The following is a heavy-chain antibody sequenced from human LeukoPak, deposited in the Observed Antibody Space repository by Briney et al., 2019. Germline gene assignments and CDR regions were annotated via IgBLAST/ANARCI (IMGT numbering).Heavy chain of an antibody. J-gene: IGHJ4*02. V-gene: IGHV1-2*02. Sequence: GFSVKVSCNASGYTFTGYYMHWVRQAPGQGLEWMGWINPNSGGTNYAQKFQGRVTMTRDTSISTAYMELSRLRSDDTAVYYCARETYDSSGSVEYWGQGTLVTVSS. CDR1: GYTFTGYY. CDR2: INPNSGGT. D-gene: IGHD3-22*01. CDR3: ARETYDSSGSVEY.